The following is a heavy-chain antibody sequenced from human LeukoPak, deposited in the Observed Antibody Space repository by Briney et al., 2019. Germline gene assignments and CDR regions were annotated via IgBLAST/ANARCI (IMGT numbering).Heavy chain of an antibody. D-gene: IGHD6-13*01. CDR2: IYHSGST. CDR1: GGSISSGGYS. V-gene: IGHV4-30-2*01. J-gene: IGHJ4*02. Sequence: PSETLSLTCAVSGGSISSGGYSWSWIRQPPGKGLEWIGYIYHSGSTYYNPSLKSRVTISVDRSKNQFSLKLSSVTAADTAVYYCARAPGGWGYSSSWLYFDYWGQGTLVTVSS. CDR3: ARAPGGWGYSSSWLYFDY.